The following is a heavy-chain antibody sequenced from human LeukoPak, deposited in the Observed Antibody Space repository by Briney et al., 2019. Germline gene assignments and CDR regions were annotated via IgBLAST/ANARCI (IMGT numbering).Heavy chain of an antibody. V-gene: IGHV1-46*01. CDR3: ARDGGSYGDAAN. Sequence: ASVKVSCKASGYTFTSYYMHWVRQAPGQGLEWMGIINPSGGSTSYAQKFQGRVTMTRDMSTRTVYMELSSLRSEDTAVYYCARDGGSYGDAANWGQGTLVTVSS. D-gene: IGHD4-17*01. J-gene: IGHJ4*02. CDR2: INPSGGST. CDR1: GYTFTSYY.